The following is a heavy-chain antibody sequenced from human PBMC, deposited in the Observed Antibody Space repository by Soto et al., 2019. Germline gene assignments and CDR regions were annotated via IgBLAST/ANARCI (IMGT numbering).Heavy chain of an antibody. V-gene: IGHV1-69*06. J-gene: IGHJ4*02. CDR3: ARWGGLSCSGAVCFKKPFDY. Sequence: QVQLVQSGAEVKRPESSMKVSCKPSGGTFNNYAINWVRQAPGQGLEWMGAIIPISGTTKYAQKFQGRVTINADKSTITVYMDLSSLRSEDTAVYYCARWGGLSCSGAVCFKKPFDYWGQGTLVTVSS. CDR2: IIPISGTT. D-gene: IGHD2-8*02. CDR1: GGTFNNYA.